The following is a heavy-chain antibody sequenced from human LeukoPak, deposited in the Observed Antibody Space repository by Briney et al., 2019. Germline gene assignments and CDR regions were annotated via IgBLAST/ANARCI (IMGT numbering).Heavy chain of an antibody. Sequence: GESLKISFKGSGYSFTSYWIGWVRQMPGKGLEWMGIIYPGDSDTRYSPSFQGQVTISADKSISTAYLQWSSLKASDTAMYYCARRKEGDSSGWYYFDYWGQGTLVTVSS. CDR3: ARRKEGDSSGWYYFDY. D-gene: IGHD6-19*01. CDR1: GYSFTSYW. V-gene: IGHV5-51*01. J-gene: IGHJ4*02. CDR2: IYPGDSDT.